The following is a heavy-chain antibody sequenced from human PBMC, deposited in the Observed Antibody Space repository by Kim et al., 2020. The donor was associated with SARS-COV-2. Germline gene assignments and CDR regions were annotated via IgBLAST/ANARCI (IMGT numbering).Heavy chain of an antibody. V-gene: IGHV3-9*01. CDR2: FMWNSGVT. CDR1: GLAFGGFA. Sequence: GGSLRLSCAGSGLAFGGFAMHWVRQAPGRGLEWVSSFMWNSGVTAYADSVKGRFTISRDNAKNSLYLQMNSLRPEDTAVYYCGRDVKPGGLDVWGECTTV. CDR3: GRDVKPGGLDV. J-gene: IGHJ6*02. D-gene: IGHD2-15*01.